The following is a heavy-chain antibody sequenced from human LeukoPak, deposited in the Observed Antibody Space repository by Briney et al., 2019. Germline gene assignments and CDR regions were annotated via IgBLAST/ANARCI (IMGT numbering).Heavy chain of an antibody. CDR2: ISWNSGSI. CDR1: GFTFDDYA. D-gene: IGHD6-19*01. Sequence: QSGGSLRLSCAASGFTFDDYAMHWVRQAPGKGLEWVSGISWNSGSIGYADSVKGRFTISRDNAKNSLYLQMNSLRAEDMALYYCAKGGSSGWYPPSWFDPWGQGTLVTVSS. CDR3: AKGGSSGWYPPSWFDP. V-gene: IGHV3-9*03. J-gene: IGHJ5*02.